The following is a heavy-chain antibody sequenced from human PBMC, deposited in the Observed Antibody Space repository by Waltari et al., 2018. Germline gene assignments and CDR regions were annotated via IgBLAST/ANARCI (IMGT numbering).Heavy chain of an antibody. CDR3: ARDAKYCSGGSCYSVLWYFDL. V-gene: IGHV3-33*01. Sequence: QVQLVESGGGVVQPGRSLRLSCAASGFTFSSYGLHWVRQAPGKGLEGVAVIWYDGSNKYYADSVKGRFTISRDNSKNTLYLQMNSLRAEDTAVYYCARDAKYCSGGSCYSVLWYFDLWGRGTLVTVSS. CDR2: IWYDGSNK. J-gene: IGHJ2*01. CDR1: GFTFSSYG. D-gene: IGHD2-15*01.